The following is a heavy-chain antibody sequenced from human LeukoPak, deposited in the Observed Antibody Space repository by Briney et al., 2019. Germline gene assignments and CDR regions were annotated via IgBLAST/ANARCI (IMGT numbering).Heavy chain of an antibody. Sequence: ASVKVSCKASGYTFTNYDINWVRQATGQGLEWMGWMNPNSGNTGYAQKFQGRVTITRNTSISTAYMELSSLRSEDSAVYYCARRKYSAYDLFDYWGQGTLVTVSS. V-gene: IGHV1-8*03. J-gene: IGHJ4*02. CDR2: MNPNSGNT. CDR3: ARRKYSAYDLFDY. D-gene: IGHD5-12*01. CDR1: GYTFTNYD.